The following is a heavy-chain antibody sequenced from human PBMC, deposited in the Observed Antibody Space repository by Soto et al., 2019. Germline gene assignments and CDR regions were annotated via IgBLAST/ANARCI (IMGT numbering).Heavy chain of an antibody. Sequence: GGSLRLSCAASGFTFSSYGMHWVRQAPGKGLEWVAVIWYDGSNKYYADSVKGRFTISRDNSKNTLYLQMISLRAEDTVVYYCAREGDCSSTSCYGYYMDVWGKGTTVTVSS. V-gene: IGHV3-33*01. CDR3: AREGDCSSTSCYGYYMDV. CDR2: IWYDGSNK. J-gene: IGHJ6*03. CDR1: GFTFSSYG. D-gene: IGHD2-2*01.